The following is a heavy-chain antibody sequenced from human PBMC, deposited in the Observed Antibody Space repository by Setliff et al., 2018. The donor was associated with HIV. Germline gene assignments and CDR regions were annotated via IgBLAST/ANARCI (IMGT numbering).Heavy chain of an antibody. CDR2: INGDGSST. V-gene: IGHV3-74*01. CDR1: GFTFSNNW. CDR3: ARNSYFFDS. J-gene: IGHJ4*02. D-gene: IGHD2-15*01. Sequence: PGGSLRLSCAASGFTFSNNWMHWVRQAPGKGLVWVSRINGDGSSTLYADSVKGRFTISRDNAKNALYLQMNSLRAEDTAVYYCARNSYFFDSWGQGALVTVSS.